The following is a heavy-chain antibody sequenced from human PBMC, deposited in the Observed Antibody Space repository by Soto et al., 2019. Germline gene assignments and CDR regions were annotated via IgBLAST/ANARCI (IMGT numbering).Heavy chain of an antibody. CDR2: IIPIFGTA. D-gene: IGHD2-2*01. J-gene: IGHJ3*02. CDR3: ARAPTGYCSSTSDFRANRYAFDI. V-gene: IGHV1-69*06. Sequence: GPSVKVSCKASGGTFISYAIRWVRQAPGQGLEWMGGIIPIFGTANYAQKFQGRVTITADRSTSTAYMELSSLRSEDTAVYYCARAPTGYCSSTSDFRANRYAFDIWGQGTMVT. CDR1: GGTFISYA.